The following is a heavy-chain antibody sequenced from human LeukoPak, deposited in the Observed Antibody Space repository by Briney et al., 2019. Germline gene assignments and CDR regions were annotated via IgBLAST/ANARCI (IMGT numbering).Heavy chain of an antibody. J-gene: IGHJ6*02. V-gene: IGHV3-30-3*01. Sequence: GGSLRLSCAASGFIFSSYAMHWVRQAAGTGLEWVAVLSYDGGNKYYADSVKGRFTISRDNSKNTLYLEMNSLRAEDTAVYYCARDVGSHYYYFGMDVWGQGTTVTVSS. CDR2: LSYDGGNK. D-gene: IGHD3-10*01. CDR3: ARDVGSHYYYFGMDV. CDR1: GFIFSSYA.